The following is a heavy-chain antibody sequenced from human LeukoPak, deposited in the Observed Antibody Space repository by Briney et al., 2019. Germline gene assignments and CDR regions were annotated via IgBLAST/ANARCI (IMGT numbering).Heavy chain of an antibody. J-gene: IGHJ6*04. Sequence: GGSLRLSCAASGFTFSNYGMNWVRQAPGKGLEWVSSISSSSDHVYYADSVKGRFTISRVNAKNSLYLQMNSLRAEDTAVYYCAELGITMIGGVWGKGTTVTISS. CDR3: AELGITMIGGV. CDR2: ISSSSDHV. CDR1: GFTFSNYG. V-gene: IGHV3-21*01. D-gene: IGHD3-10*02.